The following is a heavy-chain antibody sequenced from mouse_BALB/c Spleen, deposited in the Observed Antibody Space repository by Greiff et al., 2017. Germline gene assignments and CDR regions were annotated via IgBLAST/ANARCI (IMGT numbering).Heavy chain of an antibody. J-gene: IGHJ3*01. V-gene: IGHV1S137*01. Sequence: QVQLQQSGAELVRPGVSVKISCKGSGYTFTDYAMHWVKQSHAKSLEWIGVISTYYGDASYNQKFKGKATMTVDKSSSTAYMELARLTSEDSAIYYCARSGGYDWFAYWGQGTLVTVSA. CDR1: GYTFTDYA. D-gene: IGHD2-2*01. CDR2: ISTYYGDA. CDR3: ARSGGYDWFAY.